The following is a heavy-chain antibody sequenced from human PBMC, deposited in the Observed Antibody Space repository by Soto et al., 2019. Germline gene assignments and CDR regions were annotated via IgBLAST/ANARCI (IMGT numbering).Heavy chain of an antibody. Sequence: SETLSLTCTVSGGSISSSSYYWGWIRQPPGKGLEWIGSIYYSGSTYYNPSLKSRVTISVDTSKNQFSLKLSSVTAADSAVYYCARHLGYCSGGSCYTERARWFDPWGQGTLVTVSS. CDR2: IYYSGST. CDR3: ARHLGYCSGGSCYTERARWFDP. D-gene: IGHD2-15*01. V-gene: IGHV4-39*01. CDR1: GGSISSSSYY. J-gene: IGHJ5*02.